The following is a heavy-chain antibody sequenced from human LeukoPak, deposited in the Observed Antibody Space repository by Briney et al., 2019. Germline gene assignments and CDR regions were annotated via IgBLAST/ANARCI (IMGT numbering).Heavy chain of an antibody. CDR3: ARDFSRIFWSGFFSD. CDR1: GYTFTGYY. V-gene: IGHV1-2*02. J-gene: IGHJ1*01. Sequence: ASVKVSCKASGYTFTGYYIHWIRQAPGHGLEWMGWINPSVGVTNFTQKFQGRLTLTRDTSITTVYMDFSSLRSDDTAVYYCARDFSRIFWSGFFSDWGQGTLVTVSS. D-gene: IGHD3-3*01. CDR2: INPSVGVT.